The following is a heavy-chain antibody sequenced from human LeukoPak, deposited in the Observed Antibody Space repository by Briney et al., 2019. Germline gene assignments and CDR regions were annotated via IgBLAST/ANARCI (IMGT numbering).Heavy chain of an antibody. CDR3: ARAQSSWIQLWAYFDY. D-gene: IGHD5-18*01. CDR1: GASFSNYY. CDR2: ILHSGST. J-gene: IGHJ4*02. V-gene: IGHV4-34*12. Sequence: SETLSLTCAVSGASFSNYYWTWIRQSPGEGLEWIGQILHSGSTNYNPSLKTRVTISVDTSKNQFSLKLSSVTAADTAVYYCARAQSSWIQLWAYFDYWGQGTLVTVSS.